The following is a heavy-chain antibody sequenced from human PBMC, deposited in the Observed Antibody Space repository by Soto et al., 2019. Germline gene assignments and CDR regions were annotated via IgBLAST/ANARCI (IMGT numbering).Heavy chain of an antibody. J-gene: IGHJ4*02. CDR1: GGSFSGYY. CDR3: ARARWLRQSFDY. CDR2: INHSGST. Sequence: QVQLEQWGAGLLKPSETLSLTCAVYGGSFSGYYWSWIRQPPGKGLEWIGEINHSGSTNYNPSLKRRATISVDPSKNQFSLTLYSVTAADPAVYYCARARWLRQSFDYWGQGTLGTVSS. D-gene: IGHD5-12*01. V-gene: IGHV4-34*02.